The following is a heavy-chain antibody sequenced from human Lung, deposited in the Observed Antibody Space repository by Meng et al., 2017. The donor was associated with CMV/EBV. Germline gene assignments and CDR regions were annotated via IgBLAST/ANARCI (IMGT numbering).Heavy chain of an antibody. D-gene: IGHD2-8*01. V-gene: IGHV3-11*05. CDR3: ARDFSLYRTSGVQ. CDR1: GFTFSDYY. CDR2: ISPTTGYT. J-gene: IGHJ4*02. Sequence: QVQLVGFGGGLVNPGGSLTLSCTGSGFTFSDYYMSWIRQAPGKGLEWVSYISPTTGYTEYADSVKGRFTISRDNAKNSLFLQMNSLRSEDTAVYYCARDFSLYRTSGVQWGQGTLVTVSS.